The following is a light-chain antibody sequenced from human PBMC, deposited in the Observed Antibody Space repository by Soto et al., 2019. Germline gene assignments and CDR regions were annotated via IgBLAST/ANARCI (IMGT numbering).Light chain of an antibody. CDR1: QSVSSN. J-gene: IGKJ4*01. CDR3: QQYNNWPLT. Sequence: EIVLTQSPGTLSLSPGERATLSCRASQSVSSNLAWYQQKPGQAPRLLIYGASTRATGIPARFSGSGSGTEFTLTISGLQSEDFAVYYCQQYNNWPLTFGGGTKVDTK. CDR2: GAS. V-gene: IGKV3-15*01.